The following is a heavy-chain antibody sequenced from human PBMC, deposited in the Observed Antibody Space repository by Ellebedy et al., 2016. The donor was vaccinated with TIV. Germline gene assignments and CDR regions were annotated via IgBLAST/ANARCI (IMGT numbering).Heavy chain of an antibody. CDR3: ARRLEGSSPDAFSV. CDR1: RPSG. CDR2: VSPYNGHT. V-gene: IGHV1-18*01. J-gene: IGHJ3*01. Sequence: AASVKVSCKASRPSGINWVRQAPGQGLEWMGWVSPYNGHTDYKEKFQGRVTMTIDTSTTTAYMELRSLRSDDPAIYYCARRLEGSSPDAFSVWGQGTMVTVSS. D-gene: IGHD3-16*01.